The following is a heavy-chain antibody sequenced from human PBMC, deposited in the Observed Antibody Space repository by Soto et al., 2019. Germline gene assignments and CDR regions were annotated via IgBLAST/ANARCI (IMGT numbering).Heavy chain of an antibody. J-gene: IGHJ3*02. Sequence: QLHLVQSGAVVKKPGASVTVSCSASGYPVTAYYMHWVRQAPGRGLEWMGGINPATGAAKYTQTFQGRVPMTRATSTRKVFMELSGLTSGDPAVFYCAKGGGVGVAGSAAFDMWGQGTLVTVSS. CDR1: GYPVTAYY. CDR3: AKGGGVGVAGSAAFDM. D-gene: IGHD3-3*01. CDR2: INPATGAA. V-gene: IGHV1-2*02.